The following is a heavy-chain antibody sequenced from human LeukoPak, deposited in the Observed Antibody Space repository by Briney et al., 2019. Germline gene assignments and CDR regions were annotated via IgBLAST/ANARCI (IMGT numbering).Heavy chain of an antibody. J-gene: IGHJ4*02. CDR3: ARHEIYSSSLGLDY. Sequence: PSETLSLTCTVSGGSISTFYWSWIRQPPGKGLEWLGYIYYTGATNYNPSLKSRVTISVDTSKNQFSLKLSSVTAADMAVYYCARHEIYSSSLGLDYWGQGTLVTVSS. D-gene: IGHD6-13*01. CDR1: GGSISTFY. CDR2: IYYTGAT. V-gene: IGHV4-59*08.